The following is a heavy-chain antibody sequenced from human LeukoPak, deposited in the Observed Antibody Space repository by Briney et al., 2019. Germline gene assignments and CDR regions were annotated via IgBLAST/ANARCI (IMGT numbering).Heavy chain of an antibody. Sequence: GGSLRLSCAASGFTFSSYWMHWVRQAPGKGLVWVSRINSDGSSTSYADSVKGRFTISRDNAKNTLCLQMNSLRAEDTAVYYCARVLYSSGTMTVRFLETYYFDYWGQGTLVTVSS. J-gene: IGHJ4*02. V-gene: IGHV3-74*01. CDR2: INSDGSST. CDR3: ARVLYSSGTMTVRFLETYYFDY. CDR1: GFTFSSYW. D-gene: IGHD3-3*01.